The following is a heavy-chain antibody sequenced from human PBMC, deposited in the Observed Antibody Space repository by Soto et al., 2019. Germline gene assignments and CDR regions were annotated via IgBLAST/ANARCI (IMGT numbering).Heavy chain of an antibody. CDR1: GLAFPIDD. V-gene: IGHV1-8*01. CDR3: ARYRTKVPVAFDV. D-gene: IGHD3-16*02. CDR2: MNPSGRNT. J-gene: IGHJ3*01. Sequence: QVQLVQSGAEVKKPGASVQVSCKASGLAFPIDDIIWVRQTIGQGLEFMGWMNPSGRNTGYVQKFQGRVTFTRNTPTSTAYMDLSGLRSEDTAVYYCARYRTKVPVAFDVWGQGTMVTVSS.